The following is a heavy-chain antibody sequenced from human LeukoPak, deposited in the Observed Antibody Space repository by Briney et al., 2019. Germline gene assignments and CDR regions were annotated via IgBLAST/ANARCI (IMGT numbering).Heavy chain of an antibody. V-gene: IGHV1-18*01. CDR1: GGTFSSYA. Sequence: GSSVKVSCKASGGTFSSYAISWVRQAPGQGLEWMGWISAYNGNTNYAQKLQGRVTMTTDTSTSTAYMELRSLRSDDTAVYYCARIQFTIFGVVTYYYMDVWGKGTTVTVSS. CDR3: ARIQFTIFGVVTYYYMDV. J-gene: IGHJ6*03. CDR2: ISAYNGNT. D-gene: IGHD3-3*01.